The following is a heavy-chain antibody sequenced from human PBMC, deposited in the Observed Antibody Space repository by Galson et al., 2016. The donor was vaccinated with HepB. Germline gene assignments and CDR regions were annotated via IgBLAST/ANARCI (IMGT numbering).Heavy chain of an antibody. CDR1: GYTFSRYW. CDR2: IYPGDSDT. Sequence: QSGAEVKKPGESLKISCKASGYTFSRYWLGWVRQMPGKGLEWMGIIYPGDSDTRYSPSFQDQVTISADKSINTADLQWSSLKASDSAMYFCARHVPPSPAAPSEYWGQGTLVTVSS. CDR3: ARHVPPSPAAPSEY. D-gene: IGHD2-2*01. J-gene: IGHJ4*02. V-gene: IGHV5-51*01.